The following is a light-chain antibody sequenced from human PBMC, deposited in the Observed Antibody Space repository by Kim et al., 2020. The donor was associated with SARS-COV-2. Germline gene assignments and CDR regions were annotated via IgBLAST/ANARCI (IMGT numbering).Light chain of an antibody. V-gene: IGLV2-14*03. Sequence: QSALTQPASVSGSTGQSITISCTGTSSDVGGYKYVSWYQQHPGKAPKLMIYDVSNRPSGVSNRFSGSKSGNTASLTISGLQAEDEADYYCSSYTSSSFWVFGGGTQLTVL. CDR1: SSDVGGYKY. CDR2: DVS. CDR3: SSYTSSSFWV. J-gene: IGLJ3*02.